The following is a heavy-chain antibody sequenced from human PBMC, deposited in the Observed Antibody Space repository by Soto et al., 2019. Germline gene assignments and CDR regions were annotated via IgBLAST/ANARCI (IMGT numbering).Heavy chain of an antibody. J-gene: IGHJ5*02. D-gene: IGHD3-10*01. CDR3: ARDHSITMVRRVMVPDWFDP. Sequence: SETLSLTCTVSGGSISSYYWSWIRQPAGKGLEWIGRIYTSGSTNYNPSLKSRVTMSVDTSKNQFSLKLSSVTAADTAVYYCARDHSITMVRRVMVPDWFDPWGQGTLVTVSS. CDR2: IYTSGST. CDR1: GGSISSYY. V-gene: IGHV4-4*07.